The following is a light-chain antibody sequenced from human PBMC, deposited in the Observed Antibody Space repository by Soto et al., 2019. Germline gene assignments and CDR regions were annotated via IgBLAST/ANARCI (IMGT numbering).Light chain of an antibody. CDR3: CSYTTTNTVWR. V-gene: IGLV2-14*03. CDR1: SSDVDDSNF. J-gene: IGLJ1*01. Sequence: QSALNQPASVSGFPGQSITISCTGISSDVDDSNFVSWYQQHPGEAPKLRIYDVNSWPSRVSVRFSGSKSGNTASLTNSGLQAEDEADYYCCSYTTTNTVWRFGTGTKLTVL. CDR2: DVN.